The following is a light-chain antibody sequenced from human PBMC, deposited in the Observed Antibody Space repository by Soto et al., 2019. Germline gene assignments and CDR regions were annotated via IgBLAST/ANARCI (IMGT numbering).Light chain of an antibody. CDR2: GAS. CDR1: QSVSSE. V-gene: IGKV3-15*01. J-gene: IGKJ5*01. Sequence: MTQSPSTLSVSQEERATLSCRASQSVSSELACYQQQLPGQAPRLLMYGASTRATGIPARFSGSGSGTEFTLNIIGLHFEEFAIYFCPHYKILLITFGQGTCLE. CDR3: PHYKILLIT.